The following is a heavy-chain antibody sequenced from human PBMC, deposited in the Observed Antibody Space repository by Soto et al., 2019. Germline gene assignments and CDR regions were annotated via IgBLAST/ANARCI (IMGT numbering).Heavy chain of an antibody. CDR1: GFTFSSYG. V-gene: IGHV3-33*01. D-gene: IGHD3-22*01. J-gene: IGHJ4*02. CDR3: ARDKYDSSGYQNFDY. CDR2: IWNDGSKK. Sequence: GGSLRLSCAASGFTFSSYGMHWVRQAPGKGLEWVALIWNDGSKKYYADSVKGRFTISRDNSENTLYVQMNSLRAEDTAVYYCARDKYDSSGYQNFDYWGQGTLVTVSS.